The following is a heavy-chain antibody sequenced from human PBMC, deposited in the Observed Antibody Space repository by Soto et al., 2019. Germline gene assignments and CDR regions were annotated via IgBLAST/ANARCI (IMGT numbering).Heavy chain of an antibody. CDR1: GYSFTSYW. D-gene: IGHD3-3*01. CDR3: AYCRVDFWSGQYYYYYGMDV. J-gene: IGHJ6*02. Sequence: GESLKISCKVSGYSFTSYWISWVRQMPGKGLEWMGRIDPSDSYTNYSPSFQGHVTISADKSISTAYLQWSSLKASDTAMYYCAYCRVDFWSGQYYYYYGMDVWGQGTTVTVSS. V-gene: IGHV5-10-1*01. CDR2: IDPSDSYT.